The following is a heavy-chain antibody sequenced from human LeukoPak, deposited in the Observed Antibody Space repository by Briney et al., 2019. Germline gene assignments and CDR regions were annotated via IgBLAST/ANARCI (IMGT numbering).Heavy chain of an antibody. CDR3: ARDEGFCSGGRCHISGFDY. D-gene: IGHD2-15*01. CDR1: GFTFSNAW. Sequence: KAGGSLRLSCAASGFTFSNAWMSWVRQAPGMGLDWVGRIRSKTDGGTIDYAAPVKGRFVISRDDSRDTLYLQMNSLRAEDTAVYYCARDEGFCSGGRCHISGFDYWGQGILVTVSS. V-gene: IGHV3-15*01. J-gene: IGHJ4*02. CDR2: IRSKTDGGTI.